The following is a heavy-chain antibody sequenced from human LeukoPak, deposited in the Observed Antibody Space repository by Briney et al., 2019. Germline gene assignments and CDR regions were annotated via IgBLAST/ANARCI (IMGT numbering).Heavy chain of an antibody. J-gene: IGHJ6*04. CDR2: INPDGSEK. Sequence: HSGGSLRLSCAASGFTFSNYWMSWVRQAPGKGLEWVANINPDGSEKYSVDSVTGRFTISRDNAENTMFLQMNTLRADDSAVYYCARDLAAWDVWGKGTTVTVSS. CDR1: GFTFSNYW. V-gene: IGHV3-7*01. CDR3: ARDLAAWDV.